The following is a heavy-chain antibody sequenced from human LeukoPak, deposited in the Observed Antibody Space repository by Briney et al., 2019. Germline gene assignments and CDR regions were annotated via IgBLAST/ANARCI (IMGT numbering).Heavy chain of an antibody. CDR1: EFTFSIYS. CDR3: AREDASGSYYRSLDY. D-gene: IGHD3-10*01. Sequence: GGPLRLSCAASEFTFSIYSMNWVRQAPGKGLEWVSSISISSTYIYYADSVKGRFTISRDNAKNSLFLQMNSLRADDTAVYYCAREDASGSYYRSLDYWSQGTLVTVSS. J-gene: IGHJ4*02. V-gene: IGHV3-21*01. CDR2: ISISSTYI.